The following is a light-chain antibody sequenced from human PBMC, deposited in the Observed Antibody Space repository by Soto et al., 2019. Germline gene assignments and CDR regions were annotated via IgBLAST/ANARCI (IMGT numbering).Light chain of an antibody. V-gene: IGKV1-12*01. CDR2: DAS. Sequence: IQMTQSPSSVSASVGDRVTITCRASEGISSWLAWYQQKPEKAPKLVIYDASSLQSGVPSRFSASGSGTDFSVSISSLQPEDFAPYYFQQAKSLPHTFGGGTKVEI. CDR1: EGISSW. J-gene: IGKJ4*01. CDR3: QQAKSLPHT.